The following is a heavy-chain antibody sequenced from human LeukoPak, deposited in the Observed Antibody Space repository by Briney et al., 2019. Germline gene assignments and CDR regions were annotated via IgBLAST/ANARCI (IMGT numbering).Heavy chain of an antibody. Sequence: GGSLRLSRAASGFTFSDYYMSWIRQAPGKGLEWVSYISSSSSYTNYADSVKGRFTISRDNAKNSLYLQMNSLRAEDTAVYYCARVYCSSTRCPDYFDYWGQGTLVTVSS. CDR3: ARVYCSSTRCPDYFDY. J-gene: IGHJ4*02. D-gene: IGHD2-2*01. CDR1: GFTFSDYY. CDR2: ISSSSSYT. V-gene: IGHV3-11*05.